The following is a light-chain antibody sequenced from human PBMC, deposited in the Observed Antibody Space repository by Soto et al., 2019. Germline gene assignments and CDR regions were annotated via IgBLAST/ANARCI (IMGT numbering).Light chain of an antibody. V-gene: IGLV2-23*02. CDR1: SSDIGNYDF. CDR2: EVS. J-gene: IGLJ2*01. CDR3: CSHAGRGSVL. Sequence: QSVLTQPASVSGSPGQSITISCTGTSSDIGNYDFVSWYQQVPGTAPKAMIYEVSSRPSGVSNRFSGSKSGNTASLTISGLQAEDEADYYCCSHAGRGSVLFGGGTKLTVL.